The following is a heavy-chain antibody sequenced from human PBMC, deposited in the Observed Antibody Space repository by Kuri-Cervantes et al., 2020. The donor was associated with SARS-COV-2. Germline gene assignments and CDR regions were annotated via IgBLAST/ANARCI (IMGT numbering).Heavy chain of an antibody. V-gene: IGHV3-15*07. J-gene: IGHJ4*02. Sequence: ESLKISCEASGFSFSTAWMNWVRQAPGKGLEWGGRIRSKTDGGEIEYAAPAKGRFTIPRDDSKNTLYLQMSSLSTDDTAVYFCWQVVVGTAIDSWGQGSLVTVSS. CDR1: GFSFSTAW. CDR2: IRSKTDGGEI. CDR3: WQVVVGTAIDS. D-gene: IGHD2-21*02.